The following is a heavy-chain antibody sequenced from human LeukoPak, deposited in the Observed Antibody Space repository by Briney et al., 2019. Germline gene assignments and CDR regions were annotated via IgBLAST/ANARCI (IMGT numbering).Heavy chain of an antibody. J-gene: IGHJ6*02. CDR1: GFTFSSYG. Sequence: GRSLRLSCAASGFTFSSYGMHWVRQAPGKGLEWVAVIWYDGSNKYYADSVKGRFTISRDNSKNTLYLQMNSLRAEDTAVYYCAGENFPPRSPYYYYGMDVWGQGTTVTVSS. V-gene: IGHV3-33*01. CDR2: IWYDGSNK. CDR3: AGENFPPRSPYYYYGMDV.